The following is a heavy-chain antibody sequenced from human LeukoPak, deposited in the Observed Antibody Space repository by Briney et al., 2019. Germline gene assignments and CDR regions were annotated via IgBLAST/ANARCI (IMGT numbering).Heavy chain of an antibody. V-gene: IGHV3-9*01. D-gene: IGHD3-10*01. Sequence: GGSLRLSCAASRFTFSSYAMHWVRQAPGKGLEWVSGISWNSGSIGYADSVKGRFTISRDNAKNSLYLQMNSLRAEDTALYYCAKDRGMVRGALYYFDYWGQGTLVTVSS. CDR1: RFTFSSYA. CDR3: AKDRGMVRGALYYFDY. J-gene: IGHJ4*02. CDR2: ISWNSGSI.